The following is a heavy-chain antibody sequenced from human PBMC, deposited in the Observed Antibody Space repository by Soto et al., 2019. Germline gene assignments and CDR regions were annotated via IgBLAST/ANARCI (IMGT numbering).Heavy chain of an antibody. D-gene: IGHD3-10*01. CDR2: IYYSGST. CDR3: ARVGGFGATTIDY. J-gene: IGHJ4*02. CDR1: GGSISSGDYY. V-gene: IGHV4-30-4*01. Sequence: QVQLQESGPGLVKPSQTLSLTCTVSGGSISSGDYYWSWIRQPPGKGLEWIGYIYYSGSTYYNPSLQSRLTIPVRTCKNQCSLKLSSVTAADTAVYYCARVGGFGATTIDYWGQGTLVPVSS.